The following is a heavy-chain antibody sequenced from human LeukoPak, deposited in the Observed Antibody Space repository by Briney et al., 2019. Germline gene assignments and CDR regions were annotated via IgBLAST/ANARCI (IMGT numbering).Heavy chain of an antibody. Sequence: SETLSLTCTVSGGSMRGYYWSWIRQPPGKGLEWIGYVFYSGSTNYNPSLKSRVTVSVDTSKNQFSLKLTSVTAADTAVYYCARQRTAADYYYYYMDVWGKGTTVTVSS. V-gene: IGHV4-59*08. D-gene: IGHD6-13*01. CDR1: GGSMRGYY. J-gene: IGHJ6*03. CDR3: ARQRTAADYYYYYMDV. CDR2: VFYSGST.